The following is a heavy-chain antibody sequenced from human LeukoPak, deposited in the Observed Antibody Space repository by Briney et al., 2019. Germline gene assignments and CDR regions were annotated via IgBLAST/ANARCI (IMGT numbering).Heavy chain of an antibody. CDR1: GGSISSYY. V-gene: IGHV4-59*01. Sequence: SETLSLTCTVSGGSISSYYWSWIRQPPGKGLEWIGYIYYSGSINYNPSLKSRVTISVDTSKNQFSLKLSSVTAADTAVYYCARETTIYSYVDYWGQGTLVTVSS. D-gene: IGHD5-18*01. CDR3: ARETTIYSYVDY. J-gene: IGHJ4*02. CDR2: IYYSGSI.